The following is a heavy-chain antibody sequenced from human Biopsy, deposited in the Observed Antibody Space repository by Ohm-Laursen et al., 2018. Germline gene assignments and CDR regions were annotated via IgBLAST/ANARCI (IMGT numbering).Heavy chain of an antibody. V-gene: IGHV1-69*17. J-gene: IGHJ4*02. CDR2: IIAVSGLV. CDR3: ATPFQYYDSWGGYPPFDH. Sequence: SEKVSCKASGRTFSNYAISWVRQAPGEELEWMGGIIAVSGLVNYAPKFQGRVSITADKSTTTAYMELSNLKSEDTAVYYCATPFQYYDSWGGYPPFDHWGQGTLVTVSS. CDR1: GRTFSNYA. D-gene: IGHD3-3*01.